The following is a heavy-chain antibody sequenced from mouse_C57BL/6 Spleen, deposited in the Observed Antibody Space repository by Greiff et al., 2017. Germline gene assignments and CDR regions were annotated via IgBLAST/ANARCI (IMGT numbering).Heavy chain of an antibody. CDR1: GFSINSDCY. CDR3: ARRSSNGYYEDY. J-gene: IGHJ4*01. Sequence: EVQLQQSGPSLVRPSQTLSLTCTVTGFSINSDCYWIWIRQFPGNKLEYIGYTFYSGITYYNPSLESRTYITRDTSKNQFSRKLSSVTTEDTATYYCARRSSNGYYEDYWGQGTSVTVSS. V-gene: IGHV3-3*01. CDR2: TFYSGIT. D-gene: IGHD2-3*01.